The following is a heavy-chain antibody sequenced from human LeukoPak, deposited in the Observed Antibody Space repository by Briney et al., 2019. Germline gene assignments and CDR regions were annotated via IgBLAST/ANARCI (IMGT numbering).Heavy chain of an antibody. J-gene: IGHJ4*02. CDR1: GYTFTSYA. D-gene: IGHD4-17*01. Sequence: VASVKVSCKASGYTFTSYAMHWVRQAPGQRLEWMGWINAGNGNTKYSQKFQGRVTITRDTSASTAYMELSSLRSEDTAVYYCARVLGDYGDYDPRPGYDYWGQGTLVTVSS. CDR2: INAGNGNT. CDR3: ARVLGDYGDYDPRPGYDY. V-gene: IGHV1-3*01.